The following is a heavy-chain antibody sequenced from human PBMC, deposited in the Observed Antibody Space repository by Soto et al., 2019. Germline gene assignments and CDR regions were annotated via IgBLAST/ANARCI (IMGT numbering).Heavy chain of an antibody. CDR3: ARGITLPTPLVY. Sequence: ASVKVSCKASGYTFTSYGMHWVRQAPGQRLEWMGWINAGNGNTKYSQKFQGRVTITRDTSASTAYMELSSLRSEDTAVYYCARGITLPTPLVYWGEGTLVTVS. V-gene: IGHV1-3*01. CDR2: INAGNGNT. D-gene: IGHD1-20*01. J-gene: IGHJ4*02. CDR1: GYTFTSYG.